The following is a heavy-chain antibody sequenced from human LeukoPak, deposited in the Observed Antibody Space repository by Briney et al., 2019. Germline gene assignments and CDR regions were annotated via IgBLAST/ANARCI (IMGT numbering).Heavy chain of an antibody. J-gene: IGHJ4*02. CDR2: VRNKANGQTT. Sequence: GGSLRLCCAASGYIFSDWYIDWVRQVPGKGLEWVGRVRNKANGQTTEYAASVKGRFTISRDDSKNSEYLQMNSLKTEDTAVYYCARSNSNGNQVFDYWGQGTTATVSS. D-gene: IGHD4-11*01. CDR1: GYIFSDWY. V-gene: IGHV3-72*01. CDR3: ARSNSNGNQVFDY.